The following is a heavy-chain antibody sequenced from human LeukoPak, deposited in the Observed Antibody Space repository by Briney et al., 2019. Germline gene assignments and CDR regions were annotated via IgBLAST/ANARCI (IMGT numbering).Heavy chain of an antibody. J-gene: IGHJ4*02. CDR1: GFTFSSYG. Sequence: GGSLRLSCAASGFTFSSYGVHWVRQAPGKGLEWVAVISYDGSNKYYADSVKGRFTISRDNSKNTLYLQMNSLRAEDTAVYYCAKDDGSGSLHFDYWGQGTLVTVSS. V-gene: IGHV3-30*18. CDR3: AKDDGSGSLHFDY. CDR2: ISYDGSNK. D-gene: IGHD3-10*01.